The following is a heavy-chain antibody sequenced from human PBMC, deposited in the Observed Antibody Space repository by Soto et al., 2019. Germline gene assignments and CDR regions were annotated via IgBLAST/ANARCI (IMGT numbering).Heavy chain of an antibody. Sequence: QVQLVESGGGVVQPGRSLRLSCAASGFTFSSYAMHWVRQAPGKGLEWVAVISYDGSNKYYADSVKGRFTISRDNSKNTLYLQVNSLRAEDTAVYYCARDWGVVVVAATLFYWGQGTLVTVSS. V-gene: IGHV3-30-3*01. D-gene: IGHD2-15*01. J-gene: IGHJ4*02. CDR2: ISYDGSNK. CDR3: ARDWGVVVVAATLFY. CDR1: GFTFSSYA.